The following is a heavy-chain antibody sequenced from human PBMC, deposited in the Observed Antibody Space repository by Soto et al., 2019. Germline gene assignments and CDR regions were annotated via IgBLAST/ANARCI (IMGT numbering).Heavy chain of an antibody. D-gene: IGHD2-2*02. J-gene: IGHJ4*02. Sequence: EVQLLESGGGLVQPGGSLRLSCAASGFTFSSYAMSWVRQAPGKGLEWGSAISGSGGSTYYADSVKGRFTISRDNSKNTLYLQMNSLRAEDTAVYYCATLGGHYCSRPSCYSNYWGQGTLVTVSS. V-gene: IGHV3-23*01. CDR3: ATLGGHYCSRPSCYSNY. CDR1: GFTFSSYA. CDR2: ISGSGGST.